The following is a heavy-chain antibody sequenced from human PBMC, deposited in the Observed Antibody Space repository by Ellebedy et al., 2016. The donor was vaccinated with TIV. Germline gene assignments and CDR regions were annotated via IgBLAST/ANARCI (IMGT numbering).Heavy chain of an antibody. V-gene: IGHV3-30*03. D-gene: IGHD3-10*01. CDR2: PSYDGGEK. CDR3: ARALGGEAWFPAADN. CDR1: GFTFRRYS. J-gene: IGHJ4*02. Sequence: GESLKISCVASGFTFRRYSMFWFRQAPGMGMEWVAVPSYDGGEKYYGDSVKGRFTISRDNSKNTVNLDMNRLRVEDTATYYCARALGGEAWFPAADNWGQGTLVTVSS.